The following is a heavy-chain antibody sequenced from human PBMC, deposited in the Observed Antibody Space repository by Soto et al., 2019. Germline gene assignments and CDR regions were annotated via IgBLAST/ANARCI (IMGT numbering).Heavy chain of an antibody. CDR3: ARDSDSSGLVWYYYGMDV. Sequence: QVQLVQSGAEVKKPGASVKVSCKASGYTFTSYGISWVRQAPGQGLEWMGWISAYNGNTNYAQKLQGRVTITTDTSTSTAYMELRSLRSDDTAVYYCARDSDSSGLVWYYYGMDVWGQGTTVTVSS. CDR1: GYTFTSYG. CDR2: ISAYNGNT. J-gene: IGHJ6*02. V-gene: IGHV1-18*04. D-gene: IGHD6-19*01.